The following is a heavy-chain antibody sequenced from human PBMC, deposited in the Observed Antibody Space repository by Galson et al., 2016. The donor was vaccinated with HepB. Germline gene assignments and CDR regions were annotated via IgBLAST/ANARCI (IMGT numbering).Heavy chain of an antibody. Sequence: ETLSLTCSVSGGSFSSDYWSWIRQPPGKGLEWIAYISYSGSTNYNPSLKSRVTLTLDTSKKQLSLKLTSVTAADTAVYYCARDIGSSWFDYWGQGTLVTVSS. D-gene: IGHD6-13*01. CDR2: ISYSGST. V-gene: IGHV4-59*01. J-gene: IGHJ5*01. CDR3: ARDIGSSWFDY. CDR1: GGSFSSDY.